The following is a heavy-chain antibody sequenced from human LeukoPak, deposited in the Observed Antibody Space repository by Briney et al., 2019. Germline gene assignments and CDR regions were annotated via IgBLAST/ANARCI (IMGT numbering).Heavy chain of an antibody. CDR1: GGSISSYY. Sequence: PSETLSLTCTVSGGSISSYYWSWIRQPPGKGLEWIGYIYYSGSTNYKPSLKSRVTMSVDTSKNQFSLKLSSVTAADTAVYYCARASLDTAMVTTIDPWGQGTLVTVSS. CDR2: IYYSGST. J-gene: IGHJ5*02. CDR3: ARASLDTAMVTTIDP. V-gene: IGHV4-59*12. D-gene: IGHD5-18*01.